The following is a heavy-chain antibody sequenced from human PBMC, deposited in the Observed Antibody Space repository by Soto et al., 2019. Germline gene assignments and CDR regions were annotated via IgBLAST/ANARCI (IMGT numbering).Heavy chain of an antibody. V-gene: IGHV2-70*01. J-gene: IGHJ6*02. CDR3: ARTVFWSGYYNGMDV. CDR1: GFSLSTSGMC. CDR2: IDWDDDK. D-gene: IGHD3-3*01. Sequence: SGPTLVNPTQTLTLTCTFSGFSLSTSGMCVSWIRRPPGKALEWLALIDWDDDKYYSTSLKTRLTISKDTSKNQVVLTMTNMDPVDTATYYCARTVFWSGYYNGMDVWGQGTTVTVSS.